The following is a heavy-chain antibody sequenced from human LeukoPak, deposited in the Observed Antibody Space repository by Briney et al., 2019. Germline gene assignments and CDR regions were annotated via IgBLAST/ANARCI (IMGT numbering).Heavy chain of an antibody. D-gene: IGHD3-10*01. J-gene: IGHJ4*02. CDR3: AKGGGSGSYRNPIDY. CDR1: GFTFSRYA. Sequence: GGSLRLSCAASGFTFSRYAMSWVRQAPGKGLDWVSAISGGGGSTYYADSVKGRFTISRDNSKNTLYLQMNSLRAEDTALYYCAKGGGSGSYRNPIDYWGQGTLVTVSS. CDR2: ISGGGGST. V-gene: IGHV3-23*01.